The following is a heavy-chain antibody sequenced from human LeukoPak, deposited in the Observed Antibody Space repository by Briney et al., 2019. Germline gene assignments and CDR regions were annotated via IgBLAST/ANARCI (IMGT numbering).Heavy chain of an antibody. Sequence: PGGAPRLSRAAPGFTFCSYAMSWVRQAPGEGVGLVSAICGSGGSTYYADSVKGRFTISRDNSKNTLYLQMNSLRAEDTAVYYCANNYDFWSGYYTQENPVDYWGQGTLVTVSS. D-gene: IGHD3-3*01. J-gene: IGHJ4*02. CDR2: ICGSGGST. CDR3: ANNYDFWSGYYTQENPVDY. V-gene: IGHV3-23*01. CDR1: GFTFCSYA.